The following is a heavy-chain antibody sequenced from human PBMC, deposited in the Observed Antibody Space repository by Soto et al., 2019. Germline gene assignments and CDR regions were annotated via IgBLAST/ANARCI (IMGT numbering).Heavy chain of an antibody. CDR2: IYSNGNT. V-gene: IGHV4-4*07. J-gene: IGHJ4*02. CDR3: ARGGAAATTAHFDH. Sequence: PSETLSLTCTVSGDSINNYYWSWMRLPAGKGLEWIGRIYSNGNTYYNPSLKSRVSMSVDTSKNQFSLILKTVTAADTAVYYCARGGAAATTAHFDHWGQGTLVTVSS. D-gene: IGHD5-12*01. CDR1: GDSINNYY.